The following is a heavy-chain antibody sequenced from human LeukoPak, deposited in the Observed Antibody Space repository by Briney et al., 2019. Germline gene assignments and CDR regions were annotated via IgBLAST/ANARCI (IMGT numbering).Heavy chain of an antibody. Sequence: SVTVSCKASGGTFNSFAFSWVRPAPGQGLEWMGGIIPIFGTANYAQKFQSRSTISADESRSTAYMEQSSLRSEDTAIYFCARGPPIATAATGVPFDFWGQETLVFVSS. D-gene: IGHD2-15*01. CDR2: IIPIFGTA. V-gene: IGHV1-69*01. CDR1: GGTFNSFA. CDR3: ARGPPIATAATGVPFDF. J-gene: IGHJ4*02.